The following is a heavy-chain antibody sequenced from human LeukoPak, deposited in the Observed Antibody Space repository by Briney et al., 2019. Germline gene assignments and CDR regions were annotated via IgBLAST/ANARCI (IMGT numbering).Heavy chain of an antibody. J-gene: IGHJ3*02. CDR2: ISARADST. Sequence: GGSLRLSCEVSGFTFSNYAMSWVRQAPGKGVEWVSGISARADSTYYADSVKGRVTISRDNSKNTLFLQLNSLRAEDAAVYYCAKTYMWSIDAFHIWGQGTMVTVSS. D-gene: IGHD2-8*02. V-gene: IGHV3-23*01. CDR3: AKTYMWSIDAFHI. CDR1: GFTFSNYA.